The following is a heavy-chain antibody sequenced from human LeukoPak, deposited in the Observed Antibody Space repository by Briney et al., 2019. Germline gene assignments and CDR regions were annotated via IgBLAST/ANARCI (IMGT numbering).Heavy chain of an antibody. CDR3: ARDSHYDSSGPGGDDAFDI. D-gene: IGHD3-22*01. CDR2: INPNSGGT. Sequence: ASVKVSCKASGYTFTGYYMHWVRQAPGQGLEWMGWINPNSGGTNYAQKFQGRVTMTRDTSISTAYMELSRLGSDDTAVYYCARDSHYDSSGPGGDDAFDIWGQGTMVTVSS. V-gene: IGHV1-2*02. J-gene: IGHJ3*02. CDR1: GYTFTGYY.